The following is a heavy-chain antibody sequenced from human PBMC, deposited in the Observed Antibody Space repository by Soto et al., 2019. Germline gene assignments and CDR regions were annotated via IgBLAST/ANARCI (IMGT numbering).Heavy chain of an antibody. CDR3: ASPEVNYGSGSYPDY. V-gene: IGHV3-30-3*01. CDR1: GFTFSSYA. D-gene: IGHD3-10*01. J-gene: IGHJ4*02. CDR2: ISYDGSNK. Sequence: GGSLRLSCAASGFTFSSYAMHWVRQAPGKGLEWVAVISYDGSNKYYADSVKGRFTISRDNSKNTLYLQMNSLRAEDTAVYYCASPEVNYGSGSYPDYWGQGTLVTVSS.